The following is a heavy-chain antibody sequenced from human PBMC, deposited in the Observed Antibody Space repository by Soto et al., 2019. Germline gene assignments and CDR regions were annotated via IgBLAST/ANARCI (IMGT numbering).Heavy chain of an antibody. J-gene: IGHJ4*01. CDR1: GFTSSSYA. D-gene: IGHD5-18*01. Sequence: GGSLRLSCAASGFTSSSYAMSWVRQAPGKGLEWVSAISGSGGSTYYADAVKGRFTISRDNSKNTLFLQMNSLRAEDTAVYYCAKGYSYVDDHWGHGTLVTVSS. CDR3: AKGYSYVDDH. CDR2: ISGSGGST. V-gene: IGHV3-23*01.